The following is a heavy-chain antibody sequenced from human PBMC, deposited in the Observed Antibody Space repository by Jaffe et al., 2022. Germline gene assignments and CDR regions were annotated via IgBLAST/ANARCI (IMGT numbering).Heavy chain of an antibody. J-gene: IGHJ4*02. CDR2: ISGSGGST. Sequence: EVQLLESGGGLVQPGGSLRLSCAASGFTFSSYAMSWVRQAPGKGLEWVSAISGSGGSTYYADSVKGRFTISRDNSKNTLYLQMNSLRAEDTAVYYCAKEYTDTFGGVIVEYYFDYWGQGTLVTVSS. V-gene: IGHV3-23*01. CDR1: GFTFSSYA. D-gene: IGHD3-16*02. CDR3: AKEYTDTFGGVIVEYYFDY.